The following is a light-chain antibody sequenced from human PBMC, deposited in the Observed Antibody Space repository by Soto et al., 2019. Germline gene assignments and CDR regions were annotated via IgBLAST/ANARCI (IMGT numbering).Light chain of an antibody. CDR2: AAS. CDR1: QSISSY. CDR3: QQSYSTPPIT. J-gene: IGKJ5*01. Sequence: DIQMTQSPSSLSISVGDRATITCRASQSISSYLNWYQQKPGKAPKLLIYAASSLQSGVPSRFSGSGSGTDFTLTISSLQPEDFATNYCQQSYSTPPITFGQGTRLEIK. V-gene: IGKV1-39*01.